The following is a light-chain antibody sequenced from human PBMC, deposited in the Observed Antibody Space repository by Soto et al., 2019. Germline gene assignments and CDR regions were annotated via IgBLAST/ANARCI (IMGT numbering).Light chain of an antibody. CDR1: QDISSY. CDR2: TAS. J-gene: IGKJ5*01. Sequence: DIPLTQSPSFLSASVGDTVTITCRASQDISSYLVWYQQKPGKAPKVLIHTASILESGVPPRFSGSGSGTHFNLTISNLQPEYFATYYCQHLNSWPPITFGQGTRLEIK. V-gene: IGKV1-9*01. CDR3: QHLNSWPPIT.